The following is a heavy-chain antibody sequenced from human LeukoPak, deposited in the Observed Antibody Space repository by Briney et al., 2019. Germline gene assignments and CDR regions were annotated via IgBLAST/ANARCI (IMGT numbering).Heavy chain of an antibody. J-gene: IGHJ4*02. Sequence: ASVKVSCKASGYTFTSYGISWVRQAPGQGLEWMGWISAYNGNTNYAQKFQGRVTMTTDTSTSTAYMELRSLRSDDTAVYYCARDDRYCSSTSCYTPFDYWGQGTLVTVSS. CDR3: ARDDRYCSSTSCYTPFDY. CDR1: GYTFTSYG. CDR2: ISAYNGNT. D-gene: IGHD2-2*02. V-gene: IGHV1-18*01.